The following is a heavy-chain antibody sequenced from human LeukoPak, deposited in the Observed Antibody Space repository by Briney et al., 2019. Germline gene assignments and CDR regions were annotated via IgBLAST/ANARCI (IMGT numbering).Heavy chain of an antibody. CDR1: GFTFSSYG. V-gene: IGHV3-33*01. CDR2: IWYDGSNK. J-gene: IGHJ4*02. CDR3: ARXRXGYNTCFDY. D-gene: IGHD5-24*01. Sequence: PGGSLRLSCAASGFTFSSYGMHWVRQAPGKGLDWVAVIWYDGSNKFYVDSVKGRFTISRDNSKNTLYLQMNSLRAEDTAVYYCARXRXGYNTCFDYWGQGTLVTVSS.